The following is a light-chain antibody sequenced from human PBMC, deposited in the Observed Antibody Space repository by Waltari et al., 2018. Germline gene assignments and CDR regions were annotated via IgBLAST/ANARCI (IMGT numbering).Light chain of an antibody. J-gene: IGKJ1*01. CDR1: QSVGRS. CDR3: QKYVSLPAT. V-gene: IGKV3-20*01. CDR2: DAS. Sequence: EIVLTQSPGTLSFSPGERATLSCRASQSVGRSLAWYQQKPGQAPRLLIYDASSRATCIPDRFSGSGSGTDFSLTISRLEPEDFAVYYCQKYVSLPATFGQGTKVEIK.